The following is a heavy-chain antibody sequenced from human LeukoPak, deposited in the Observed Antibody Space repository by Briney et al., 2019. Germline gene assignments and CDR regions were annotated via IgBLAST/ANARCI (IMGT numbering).Heavy chain of an antibody. CDR3: ARSSGGKLASGYSSGWYGDYFDY. J-gene: IGHJ4*02. V-gene: IGHV3-30*03. CDR1: GFTFSSYA. Sequence: GGSLRLSCAASGFTFSSYAMSWVRQAPGKGLEWVAAISHEGSNAYYADSMKGRFTISRDQLKNTVYLQMNSLRAEDTAVYYCARSSGGKLASGYSSGWYGDYFDYWGQGTLVTVSS. D-gene: IGHD6-19*01. CDR2: ISHEGSNA.